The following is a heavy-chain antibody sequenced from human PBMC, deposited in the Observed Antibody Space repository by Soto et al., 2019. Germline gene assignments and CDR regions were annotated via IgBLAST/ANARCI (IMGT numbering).Heavy chain of an antibody. V-gene: IGHV1-18*01. J-gene: IGHJ5*02. CDR2: ISLYSDGT. CDR1: GYTFSNYV. D-gene: IGHD2-2*01. CDR3: ARVVPGAEAWFGP. Sequence: QVRLVQSGGEVKRPGASVKVSCKTSGYTFSNYVITWVRQAPGQPLEWLGWISLYSDGTNYAQKFQGRVSMTTDTSTTTAYMELRSLRSDDTAVYYCARVVPGAEAWFGPWGQGTLVTVSS.